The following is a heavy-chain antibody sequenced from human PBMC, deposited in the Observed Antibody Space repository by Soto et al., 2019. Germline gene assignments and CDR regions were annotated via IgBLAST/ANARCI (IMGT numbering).Heavy chain of an antibody. CDR1: GFTFSSYS. J-gene: IGHJ6*02. Sequence: GGSLRLSCAASGFTFSSYSMNWVRQAPGKGLEWVSSISSSSSYIYYADSVKGRFTISRDNAKNSLYLQMNSLRAEDTAVYYCARDFGITIFGVVAYYYYGMDVWGQGTTVTVSS. V-gene: IGHV3-21*01. D-gene: IGHD3-3*01. CDR2: ISSSSSYI. CDR3: ARDFGITIFGVVAYYYYGMDV.